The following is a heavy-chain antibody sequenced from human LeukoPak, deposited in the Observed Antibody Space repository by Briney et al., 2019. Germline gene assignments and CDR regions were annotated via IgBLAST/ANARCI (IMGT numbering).Heavy chain of an antibody. Sequence: GGSLRLSCVASGFTFNNAWMSWVRQAPGKGLEWVGRIRSKTDGGTTDYAAPVKGRFTIPSDDSKNTLYLEMNSLKTENTAVYYCTTHSGYDYLSDYWGQGTLVTVSS. V-gene: IGHV3-15*01. J-gene: IGHJ4*02. CDR1: GFTFNNAW. CDR2: IRSKTDGGTT. CDR3: TTHSGYDYLSDY. D-gene: IGHD5-12*01.